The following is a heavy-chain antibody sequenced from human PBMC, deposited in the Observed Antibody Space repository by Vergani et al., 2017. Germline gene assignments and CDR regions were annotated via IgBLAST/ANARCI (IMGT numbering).Heavy chain of an antibody. CDR2: ISSSSSYI. Sequence: EVQLVESGGGLVKPGGSLRLSCAASGFTFSSYSMNCVRQAPGKGLEWVSSISSSSSYIYYADSVKGRFTISRDNAKNSLYLQMNSLIAEDTAVYYCARDSGSYPYYYGMDVWGQGTTVTVSS. CDR3: ARDSGSYPYYYGMDV. D-gene: IGHD1-26*01. V-gene: IGHV3-21*01. J-gene: IGHJ6*02. CDR1: GFTFSSYS.